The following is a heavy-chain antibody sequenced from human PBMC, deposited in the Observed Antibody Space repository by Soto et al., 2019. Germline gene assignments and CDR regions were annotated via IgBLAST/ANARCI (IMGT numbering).Heavy chain of an antibody. Sequence: ETLSLTCTVSGGSISSRGYYWGWIRQPPGKGLEWVSAVSAGGYNTYYADSVKGRFTISRDNSKNTLYLQMNSLRAEDTAVYYCARAVRYYDSSGALIIWGQGTMVTVSS. V-gene: IGHV3-23*01. D-gene: IGHD3-22*01. J-gene: IGHJ3*02. CDR1: GGSISSRGYY. CDR2: VSAGGYNT. CDR3: ARAVRYYDSSGALII.